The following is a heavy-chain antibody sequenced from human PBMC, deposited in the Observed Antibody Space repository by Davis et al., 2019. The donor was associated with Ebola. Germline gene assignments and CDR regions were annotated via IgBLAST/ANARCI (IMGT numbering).Heavy chain of an antibody. J-gene: IGHJ4*02. V-gene: IGHV3-48*01. Sequence: GESLKISCAASGSTFSSYTMNWVRQAPGKGLEWLSYISSSSLTTYSADSVKGRFTVSRDNAKNSLYLQMNSLRAEDMAVYYCARALGGEDDWGQGTLVTVSS. CDR3: ARALGGEDD. CDR1: GSTFSSYT. CDR2: ISSSSLTT. D-gene: IGHD3-16*01.